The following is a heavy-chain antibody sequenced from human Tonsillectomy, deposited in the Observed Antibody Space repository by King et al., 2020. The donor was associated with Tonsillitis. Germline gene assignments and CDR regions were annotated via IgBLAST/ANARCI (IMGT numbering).Heavy chain of an antibody. CDR3: ANDSSGWSAVLDF. CDR2: LRYDGRRE. Sequence: VQLVESGGGVVQPGGSLRLSCAASGFTFSDFGMHWVRQAPGKGLEWVAFLRYDGRREFCADSVKGRFTISRDNSKNTVSLQMNSLRREDTAIYYCANDSSGWSAVLDFWGQGTLVTVSS. J-gene: IGHJ4*02. D-gene: IGHD6-19*01. V-gene: IGHV3-30*02. CDR1: GFTFSDFG.